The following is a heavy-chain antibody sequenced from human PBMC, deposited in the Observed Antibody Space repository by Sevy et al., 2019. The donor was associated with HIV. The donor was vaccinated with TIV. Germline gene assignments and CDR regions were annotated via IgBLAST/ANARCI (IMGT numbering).Heavy chain of an antibody. V-gene: IGHV1-69*13. J-gene: IGHJ3*02. Sequence: ASVKVSCKASGGTFSSYAISWVRQPPGQGLEWMGGIIPIFGTANYAQKFQGRVTITADESTSTAYMELSSLRSEDTAVYYCARETGIQGDAFDIWGQGTMVTVSS. CDR3: ARETGIQGDAFDI. CDR1: GGTFSSYA. CDR2: IIPIFGTA.